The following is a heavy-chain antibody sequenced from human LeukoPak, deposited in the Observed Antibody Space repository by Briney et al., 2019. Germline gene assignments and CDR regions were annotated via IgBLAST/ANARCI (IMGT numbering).Heavy chain of an antibody. J-gene: IGHJ5*02. D-gene: IGHD1-26*01. Sequence: PSETLSLTCTVSGGSISSYYWSWIRQPPGKGLEWIGYIYTSGSTNYNPSLKSRVTISVDTSKNQFSLKLGSVTAADTAVYYCARRRYSGSYNWFDPWGQGTLVTVSS. V-gene: IGHV4-4*09. CDR1: GGSISSYY. CDR2: IYTSGST. CDR3: ARRRYSGSYNWFDP.